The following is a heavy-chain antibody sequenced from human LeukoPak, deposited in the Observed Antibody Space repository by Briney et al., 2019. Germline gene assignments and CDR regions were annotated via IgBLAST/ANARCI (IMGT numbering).Heavy chain of an antibody. Sequence: GGSLRLSCSTSGFTFGDYPMSWFRQAPGKGLEWVGRIKSKTDGGTTDYAAPVKGRFTISRDDSKNTLYLQMNSLKTEDTAVYYCTTIHWGQGTLVTVSS. J-gene: IGHJ4*02. CDR1: GFTFGDYP. CDR2: IKSKTDGGTT. V-gene: IGHV3-15*01. CDR3: TTIH.